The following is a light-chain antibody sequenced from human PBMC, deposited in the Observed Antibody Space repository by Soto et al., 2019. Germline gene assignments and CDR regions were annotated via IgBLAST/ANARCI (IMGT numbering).Light chain of an antibody. CDR1: QSISNY. CDR3: QHSYGPPLT. Sequence: DMEMTQSPSSLSASVGDRVTITCRASQSISNYLNWYQHKPGKVPKLLIYAASSLQSGVPTRFSGSRSGTDFTLTINSLQPEDFATYYCQHSYGPPLTFGGGTKIEIK. J-gene: IGKJ4*01. V-gene: IGKV1-39*01. CDR2: AAS.